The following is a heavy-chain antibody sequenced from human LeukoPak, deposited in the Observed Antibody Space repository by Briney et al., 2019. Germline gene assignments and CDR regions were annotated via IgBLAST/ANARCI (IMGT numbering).Heavy chain of an antibody. CDR2: ISGSGGST. CDR3: ASDVVVVVASDSNFNY. J-gene: IGHJ4*02. CDR1: GFTFSSYA. D-gene: IGHD2-15*01. V-gene: IGHV3-23*01. Sequence: GGSLRLSCAASGFTFSSYAMSWVRQAPGKGLEWVSAISGSGGSTYYADSVKGRFTISRDNSKNTLYLQMNSLRAEDTAMYYCASDVVVVVASDSNFNYWGQGTLVTVSS.